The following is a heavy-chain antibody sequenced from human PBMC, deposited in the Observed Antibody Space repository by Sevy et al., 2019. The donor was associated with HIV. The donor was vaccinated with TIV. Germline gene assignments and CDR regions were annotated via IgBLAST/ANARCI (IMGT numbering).Heavy chain of an antibody. D-gene: IGHD3-22*01. Sequence: GGSLRLSCAASGFTVSSNYMSWVRQAPGKGLEWVSVIYSCGSTYYADSVKGRFTISRDNSKNTLYRQMNSLRAEDTAVYYYARDGKGANYYASSGYFRGRDDAFDIWGQGTMVTVSS. CDR2: IYSCGST. V-gene: IGHV3-53*05. J-gene: IGHJ3*02. CDR1: GFTVSSNY. CDR3: ARDGKGANYYASSGYFRGRDDAFDI.